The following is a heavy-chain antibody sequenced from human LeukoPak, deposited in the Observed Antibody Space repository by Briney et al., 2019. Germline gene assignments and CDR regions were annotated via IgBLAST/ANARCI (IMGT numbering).Heavy chain of an antibody. CDR1: GGSISSSSYY. V-gene: IGHV4-39*01. D-gene: IGHD3-9*01. Sequence: SETLSLTCTVSGGSISSSSYYWGWTRQPPGKGLEWIRSIYYSGSTYYNPSLKSRVTISVDTSKNQFSLKLSSVTAADTAVYYCARHPIELRYFDWAYWGQGTLVTVSS. CDR3: ARHPIELRYFDWAY. J-gene: IGHJ4*02. CDR2: IYYSGST.